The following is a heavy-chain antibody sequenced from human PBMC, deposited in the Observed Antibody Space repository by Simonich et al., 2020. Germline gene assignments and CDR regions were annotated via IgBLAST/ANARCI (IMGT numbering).Heavy chain of an antibody. CDR3: ARHKGYCSGGSCYSHWYFDL. D-gene: IGHD2-15*01. V-gene: IGHV4-39*01. J-gene: IGHJ2*01. CDR2: IYYRWEH. CDR1: GGSISSSSYY. Sequence: QLQLQESGPGLVKPSETLSLTCTVSGGSISSSSYYWGWIRQPPGKGLEGIGGIYYRWEHTTTPSLKSRVPTSVDTSKNQCSLKLSSVTAADTAVYYCARHKGYCSGGSCYSHWYFDLWGRGTLVTVSS.